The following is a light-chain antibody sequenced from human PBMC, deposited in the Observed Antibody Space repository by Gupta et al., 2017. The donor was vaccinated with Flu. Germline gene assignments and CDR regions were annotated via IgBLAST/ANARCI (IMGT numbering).Light chain of an antibody. Sequence: DIKLTQSPSSVSAAVGDTVTITCRASQDVSRWLAWYQLKPQKAPKLLIYEASKLQSGVPSRFSGSGFGTYFSLTISSLQPEDSATYSCQQADSIPYTFGHGTKLQIK. V-gene: IGKV1-12*02. CDR2: EAS. CDR3: QQADSIPYT. CDR1: QDVSRW. J-gene: IGKJ2*01.